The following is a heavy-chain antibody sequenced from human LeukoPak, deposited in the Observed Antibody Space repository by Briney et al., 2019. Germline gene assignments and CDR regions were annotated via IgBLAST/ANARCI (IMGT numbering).Heavy chain of an antibody. CDR3: ARDRTGLTTVTSGYNWFDP. V-gene: IGHV4-59*01. CDR2: IYYSGST. Sequence: PSETLFLTCTVSGGSISSYYWSWIRQPPGKGLEWIGYIYYSGSTNYNPSLKSRVTISVDTSKNQFSLKLSSVTAADTAVYYCARDRTGLTTVTSGYNWFDPWGQGTLVTVSS. J-gene: IGHJ5*02. CDR1: GGSISSYY. D-gene: IGHD4-17*01.